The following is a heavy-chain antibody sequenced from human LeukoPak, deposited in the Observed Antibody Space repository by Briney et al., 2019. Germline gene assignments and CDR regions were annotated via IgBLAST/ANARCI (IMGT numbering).Heavy chain of an antibody. J-gene: IGHJ4*02. Sequence: PGGSLRLSCAASGFTFSSYSMNWVRQAPGKGLEWVSFISSSTRYIYYADSVKGRFTISRDNAKNSLYLQVNSLRAEDTAVYYCARVDSVATGPEFDYWGQGTLVTVSS. D-gene: IGHD5-12*01. V-gene: IGHV3-21*01. CDR1: GFTFSSYS. CDR2: ISSSTRYI. CDR3: ARVDSVATGPEFDY.